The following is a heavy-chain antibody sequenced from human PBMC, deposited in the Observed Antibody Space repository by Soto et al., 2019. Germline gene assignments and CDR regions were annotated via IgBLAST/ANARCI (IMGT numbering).Heavy chain of an antibody. CDR2: ISSSGSTI. J-gene: IGHJ4*02. V-gene: IGHV3-48*03. D-gene: IGHD3-16*01. CDR1: AFTFSYYE. CDR3: ATRPYNAGEEIYYFDY. Sequence: PVGSLRLSCASSAFTFSYYEINWVRQAPGKGLEWISFISSSGSTIYYADSVKGRFTISRDNAKNSVYLQMNSLRAEDTAVYYCATRPYNAGEEIYYFDYWGQGTLVTVSS.